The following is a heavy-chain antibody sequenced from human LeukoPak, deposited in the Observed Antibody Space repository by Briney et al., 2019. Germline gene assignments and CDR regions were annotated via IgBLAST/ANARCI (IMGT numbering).Heavy chain of an antibody. CDR3: ARDGGRDDILTGWFDY. D-gene: IGHD3-9*01. J-gene: IGHJ4*02. V-gene: IGHV1-2*02. Sequence: ASVKVSCKASGYTFTGYYMHWLRPAPGQGLEWMGWINPNSGGTNYAQKFQGRVTMTRDTSISTAYMEPSRLRSDDTAVYYCARDGGRDDILTGWFDYWGQGTLVTVSS. CDR1: GYTFTGYY. CDR2: INPNSGGT.